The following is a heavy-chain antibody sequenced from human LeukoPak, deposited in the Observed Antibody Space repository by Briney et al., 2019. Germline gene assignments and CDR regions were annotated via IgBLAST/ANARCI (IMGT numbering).Heavy chain of an antibody. CDR3: ARGSTIAVAGIDY. J-gene: IGHJ4*02. CDR1: GGSFSGYY. Sequence: SETLSLTCAVYGGSFSGYYWSWIRQPPGKGLEWIGEINHSGSTNYNPSLKSRVTISVDTSKNQCSLKLSSVTAADTAVYYCARGSTIAVAGIDYWGQGTLVTVSS. V-gene: IGHV4-34*01. D-gene: IGHD6-19*01. CDR2: INHSGST.